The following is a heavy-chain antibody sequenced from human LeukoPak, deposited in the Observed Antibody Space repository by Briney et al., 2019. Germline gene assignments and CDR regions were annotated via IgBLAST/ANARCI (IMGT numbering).Heavy chain of an antibody. J-gene: IGHJ4*02. D-gene: IGHD2-21*01. Sequence: GGSLRLSCAVSGFTFSDHYMDWVRQAPGKGLEWVGRMKKRVDSFRTEYAASVRGRFTISRDDSKNSVFLQMNSLKTEDTAVYYCTRADVVAARPDYWGQGTPVTVSS. CDR2: MKKRVDSFRT. CDR3: TRADVVAARPDY. CDR1: GFTFSDHY. V-gene: IGHV3-72*01.